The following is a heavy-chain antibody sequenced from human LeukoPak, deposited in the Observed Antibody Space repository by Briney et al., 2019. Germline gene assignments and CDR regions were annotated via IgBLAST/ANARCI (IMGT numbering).Heavy chain of an antibody. V-gene: IGHV3-74*03. CDR1: GFTFSSYW. CDR3: AKGQRRYYDSSGYYDY. D-gene: IGHD3-22*01. J-gene: IGHJ4*02. CDR2: INSDGTGT. Sequence: GGSLRLSCAASGFTFSSYWMHWVRQAPGKGPVWVSRINSDGTGTMYADSVKGRFTISRDNAKNTLYLQMNSLRAEDTAVYYCAKGQRRYYDSSGYYDYWGQGTLVTVSS.